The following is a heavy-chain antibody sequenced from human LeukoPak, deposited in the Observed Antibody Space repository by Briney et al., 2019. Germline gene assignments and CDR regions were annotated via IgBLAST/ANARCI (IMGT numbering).Heavy chain of an antibody. V-gene: IGHV3-23*01. CDR3: AKDSSGLHFDY. CDR1: GFTFSSYG. CDR2: ISGSGGST. J-gene: IGHJ4*02. D-gene: IGHD3-22*01. Sequence: GGSLRLSCAASGFTFSSYGMSWVRQAPGKGPEWVSAISGSGGSTYYADSVKGRFTISRDNSKSTLYLQMNSLRAEDTAVYYCAKDSSGLHFDYWGQGTLVTVSS.